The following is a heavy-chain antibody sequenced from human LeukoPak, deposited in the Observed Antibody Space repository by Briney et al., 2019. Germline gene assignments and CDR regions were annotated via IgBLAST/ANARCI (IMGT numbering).Heavy chain of an antibody. J-gene: IGHJ6*03. V-gene: IGHV1-18*01. D-gene: IGHD2-8*01. CDR1: GYTFTSYG. CDR3: AREVTIGPMVYANTGYYYYYMDV. Sequence: ASVKVSCKASGYTFTSYGISWVRQAPGQGLEWMGWISAYNGNTNYAQKLQGRVTMTTDTSTSTAYMELRSLRSDDTAVYYCAREVTIGPMVYANTGYYYYYMDVWGKGTTVTVSS. CDR2: ISAYNGNT.